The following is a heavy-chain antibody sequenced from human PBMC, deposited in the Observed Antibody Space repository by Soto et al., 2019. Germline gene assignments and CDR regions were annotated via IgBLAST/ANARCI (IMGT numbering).Heavy chain of an antibody. V-gene: IGHV1-69*08. CDR3: ARDVGYSSSCPPGY. Sequence: QVQLVQSGAEVKKPGSSVKVSCKASGGTFSSYTISWVRQAPGQGREWMGRIIPILGIATYAQKFQGRVTITANKSSSKAYMEVGSLRSEDTAVYYCARDVGYSSSCPPGYWGQGTLVTVSS. J-gene: IGHJ4*02. CDR2: IIPILGIA. D-gene: IGHD6-13*01. CDR1: GGTFSSYT.